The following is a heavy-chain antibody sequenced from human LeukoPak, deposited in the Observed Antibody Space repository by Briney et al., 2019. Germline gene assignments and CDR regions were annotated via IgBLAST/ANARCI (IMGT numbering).Heavy chain of an antibody. D-gene: IGHD3-10*01. Sequence: SQTLSLTCVISGDSVSANSVTWHWMRQSPSRGLEWLGRTYYRSKWFYDFAPSVRSRITINADTSKNQFSLHLNSMTPEDTAVYYCARAGSGHYTYWGQGTLVTVSS. V-gene: IGHV6-1*01. CDR3: ARAGSGHYTY. CDR2: TYYRSKWFY. CDR1: GDSVSANSVT. J-gene: IGHJ4*02.